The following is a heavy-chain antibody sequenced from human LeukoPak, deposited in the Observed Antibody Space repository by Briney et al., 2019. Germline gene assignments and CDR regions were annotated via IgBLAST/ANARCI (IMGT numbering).Heavy chain of an antibody. CDR2: ISGDGGST. J-gene: IGHJ4*02. CDR3: AKDMWRFGELDYDY. V-gene: IGHV3-43*02. CDR1: GFTFSNYA. D-gene: IGHD3-10*01. Sequence: GGSLRLSCAASGFTFSNYAMHWVRQAPGKGLEWVSLISGDGGSTYYADSVKGRFTISRDNSKNSLYLQMNSLRTEDTALYYCAKDMWRFGELDYDYWGQGTLVTVSS.